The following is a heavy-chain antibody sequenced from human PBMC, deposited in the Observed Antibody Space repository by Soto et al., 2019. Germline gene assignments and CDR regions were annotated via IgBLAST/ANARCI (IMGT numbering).Heavy chain of an antibody. CDR3: VRDDVGVGIDY. D-gene: IGHD1-26*01. CDR1: GFAFSSYW. Sequence: EVQLVESGGGLVQPGGSLRLSCAASGFAFSSYWMHWVRQVPGKGLVWVSHIDSDGISTTYADSVKGRFTISRDNAKNTVYLQMNSLRAEDTAVYYCVRDDVGVGIDYWGLGTLATVSS. J-gene: IGHJ4*02. V-gene: IGHV3-74*03. CDR2: IDSDGIST.